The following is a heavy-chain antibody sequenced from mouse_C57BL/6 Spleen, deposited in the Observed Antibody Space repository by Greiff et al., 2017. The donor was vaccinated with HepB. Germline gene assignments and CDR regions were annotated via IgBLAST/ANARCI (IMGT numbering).Heavy chain of an antibody. D-gene: IGHD2-4*01. Sequence: DVKLVESGGGLVQPGGSLKLSCAASGFTFSDYYMYWVRQTPEKRLEWVAYISNGGGSTYYPDTVKGRFTISRDNAKNTLYLQMSRLKSEDTAMYYCARGGGYDYGFAYWGQGTLVTVSA. CDR1: GFTFSDYY. J-gene: IGHJ3*01. V-gene: IGHV5-12*01. CDR3: ARGGGYDYGFAY. CDR2: ISNGGGST.